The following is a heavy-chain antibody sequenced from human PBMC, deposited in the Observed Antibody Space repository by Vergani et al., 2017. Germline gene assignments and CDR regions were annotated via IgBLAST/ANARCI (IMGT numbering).Heavy chain of an antibody. D-gene: IGHD6-6*01. V-gene: IGHV1-2*02. Sequence: QVQLVQSGSELKKPGASVKVSCKASGYTFTTYAMNWVRQAPGQGLEWMGWINPNSGGTNYAQKFQGRVTMTRDTSISTAYMELSRLRSDDTAVYYCASSSIAPNWFDPWGQGTLVTVSS. J-gene: IGHJ5*02. CDR1: GYTFTTYA. CDR3: ASSSIAPNWFDP. CDR2: INPNSGGT.